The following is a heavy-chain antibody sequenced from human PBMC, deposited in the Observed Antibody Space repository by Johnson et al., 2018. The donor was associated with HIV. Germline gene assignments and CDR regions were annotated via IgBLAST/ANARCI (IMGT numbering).Heavy chain of an antibody. V-gene: IGHV3-30-3*01. D-gene: IGHD3-10*01. CDR3: ASTGSGSDDAFDI. Sequence: QVQLVESGGGLVQPGGSLRLSCVGSGFTFSTNWMHWVRQAPGKGLVWVAVISYDGSNKYYADSVKGRFTISRDNSKNTLYLQMNSLRAEDTAVYYCASTGSGSDDAFDIWGQGTMVTVSS. CDR1: GFTFSTNW. CDR2: ISYDGSNK. J-gene: IGHJ3*02.